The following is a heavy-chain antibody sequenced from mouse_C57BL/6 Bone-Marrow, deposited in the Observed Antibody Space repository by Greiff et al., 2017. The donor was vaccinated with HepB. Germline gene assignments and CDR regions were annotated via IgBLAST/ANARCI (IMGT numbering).Heavy chain of an antibody. CDR3: APYYYGSSWYFDV. CDR2: IYPGDGDT. CDR1: GYAFSSSW. Sequence: QVQLQQSGPELVKPGASVKISCKASGYAFSSSWMNWVKQRPGKGLEWIGRIYPGDGDTNYNGKFKGKATLTADKSSSTAYMQLSSLTSEDSAVYYCAPYYYGSSWYFDVWGTGTTVTVSS. J-gene: IGHJ1*03. D-gene: IGHD1-1*01. V-gene: IGHV1-82*01.